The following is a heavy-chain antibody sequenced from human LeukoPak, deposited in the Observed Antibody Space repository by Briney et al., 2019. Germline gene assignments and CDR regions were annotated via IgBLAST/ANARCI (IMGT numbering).Heavy chain of an antibody. D-gene: IGHD2-21*02. CDR3: AKDLGGDHPYFDY. CDR1: GFTFSSYG. Sequence: PGGTLRLSCAASGFTFSSYGMHWVRQAPGKGLEWVAVIWYDGSNKYYADSVKGRFTISRDNSKNTLYLQMNSLRAEDTAVYYCAKDLGGDHPYFDYCGQGTLVTVSS. CDR2: IWYDGSNK. J-gene: IGHJ4*02. V-gene: IGHV3-33*06.